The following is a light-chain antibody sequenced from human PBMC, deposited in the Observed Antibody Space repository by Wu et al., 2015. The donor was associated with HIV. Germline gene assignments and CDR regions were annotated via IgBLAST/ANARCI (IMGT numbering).Light chain of an antibody. Sequence: EIVLTQSPATLSVSPGERATLSCRASHNLDDHIAWYHHKPGQAPRLLIYDAFTRATGVAARFSGSGSATDFTLTITSVESEDFGVYYCQQYNSWITFGQGTRLEIK. CDR3: QQYNSWIT. J-gene: IGKJ5*01. V-gene: IGKV3-15*01. CDR1: HNLDDH. CDR2: DAF.